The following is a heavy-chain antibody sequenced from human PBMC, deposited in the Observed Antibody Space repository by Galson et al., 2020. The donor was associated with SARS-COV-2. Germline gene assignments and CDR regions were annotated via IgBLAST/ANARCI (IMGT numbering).Heavy chain of an antibody. V-gene: IGHV3-33*01. D-gene: IGHD6-6*01. Sequence: GGSLRLSCAASGFTFSTYGMHWVRQAPGKGLEWVALIWYDGSNKYYADSVKGRFTISRDNSRNTLSLEMNSLRAEDTALYYCVRGEEYSSSSIFYYYYYAMDVWGHGATVTVSS. CDR2: IWYDGSNK. J-gene: IGHJ6*02. CDR1: GFTFSTYG. CDR3: VRGEEYSSSSIFYYYYYAMDV.